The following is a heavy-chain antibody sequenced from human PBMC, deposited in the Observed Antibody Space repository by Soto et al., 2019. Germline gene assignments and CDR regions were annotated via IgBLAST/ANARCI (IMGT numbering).Heavy chain of an antibody. CDR2: INPNSGGT. CDR1: GYTFTGYY. J-gene: IGHJ6*03. CDR3: ARSPDYDFWSGPYYYMDV. Sequence: ASVKVSCKASGYTFTGYYMHWVRQAPGQGLEWMGWINPNSGGTNYAQKFQGWVTMTRDTSISTAYMELSRLRSDDTAVYYCARSPDYDFWSGPYYYMDVWGKGTTDTVSS. D-gene: IGHD3-3*01. V-gene: IGHV1-2*04.